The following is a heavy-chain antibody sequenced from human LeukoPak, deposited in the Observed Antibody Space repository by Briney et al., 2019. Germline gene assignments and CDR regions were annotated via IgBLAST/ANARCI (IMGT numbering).Heavy chain of an antibody. D-gene: IGHD1-14*01. V-gene: IGHV3-23*01. J-gene: IGHJ4*02. CDR1: GFTFDEYA. Sequence: GGSLRLSCAASGFTFDEYAMSWVRQAPGKGLEWVSSINGSGDRTYYADSVKGRFTISRDNSKNTLYLQMNSLRAEDTAVYYCAKPARTDYADYWGQGTLVTVSS. CDR3: AKPARTDYADY. CDR2: INGSGDRT.